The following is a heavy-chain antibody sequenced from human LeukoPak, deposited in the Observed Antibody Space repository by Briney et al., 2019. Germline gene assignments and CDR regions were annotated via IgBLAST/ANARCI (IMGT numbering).Heavy chain of an antibody. D-gene: IGHD7-27*01. Sequence: GASVKVSCKASGYTFTSYDFNWVRQGTGQRPEWMGWMSPNSGDTGYAQKFQDRVTMTRNTSISTAYMELSSLRSDDTAVYYCARGPPNWGYDYWGPGTLVTVSS. V-gene: IGHV1-8*01. CDR1: GYTFTSYD. CDR2: MSPNSGDT. CDR3: ARGPPNWGYDY. J-gene: IGHJ4*02.